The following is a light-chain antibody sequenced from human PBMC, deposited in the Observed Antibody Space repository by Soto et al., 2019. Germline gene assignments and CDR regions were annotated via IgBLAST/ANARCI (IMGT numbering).Light chain of an antibody. CDR1: SSDVGSYNH. Sequence: QSVLTQPASVSGSPGQSITISCSGTSSDVGSYNHVAWYQQFPGKTPKLIIYEVTYRPSGVSHRFSASKSGNTASPTISGLXAEDEADYYCISYTGSSTSYVFGTGTKVTVL. CDR3: ISYTGSSTSYV. CDR2: EVT. J-gene: IGLJ1*01. V-gene: IGLV2-14*01.